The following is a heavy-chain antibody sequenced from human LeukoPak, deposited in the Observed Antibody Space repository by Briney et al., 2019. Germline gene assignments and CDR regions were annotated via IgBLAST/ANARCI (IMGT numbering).Heavy chain of an antibody. CDR1: GYTFTSYY. V-gene: IGHV1-46*01. CDR2: INPSGGST. D-gene: IGHD6-19*01. CDR3: ARGPPPRYSSGWYGWYFDL. Sequence: ASVKVSCKASGYTFTSYYMHWVRQAPGQVLEWMGIINPSGGSTSYAQKFQGRVTMTRDTSTSTVYMELSSLRSEDTAVYYCARGPPPRYSSGWYGWYFDLWGRGTLVTVSS. J-gene: IGHJ2*01.